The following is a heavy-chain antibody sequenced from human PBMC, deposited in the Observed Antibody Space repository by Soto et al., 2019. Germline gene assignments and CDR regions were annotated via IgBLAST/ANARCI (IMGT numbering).Heavy chain of an antibody. V-gene: IGHV4-4*07. CDR3: VRDGTKTLRDWFDP. D-gene: IGHD1-1*01. CDR1: GASISGFY. CDR2: IYATGTT. J-gene: IGHJ5*02. Sequence: WETLSLTCTVSGASISGFYWSWIRKSAGKGLEWIGRIYATGTTDYNPSLKSRVMMSVDTSKKQFSLKLRSVTAADTAVYYCVRDGTKTLRDWFDPWGQGTLVTRSS.